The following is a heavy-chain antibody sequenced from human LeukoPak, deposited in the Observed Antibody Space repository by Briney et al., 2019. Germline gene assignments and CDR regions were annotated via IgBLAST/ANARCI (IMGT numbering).Heavy chain of an antibody. CDR3: ARDYGSGYSYYYYMDV. Sequence: SETPSLTCTVSGGSINSHYWSWIRQPPGKGLEWIGYIFYTGSTNNNPSLKSRVTISVDTSKNQFSLKLSSVTAADTAIYYCARDYGSGYSYYYYMDVWGKGTTVTVSS. D-gene: IGHD3-22*01. CDR2: IFYTGST. J-gene: IGHJ6*03. CDR1: GGSINSHY. V-gene: IGHV4-59*11.